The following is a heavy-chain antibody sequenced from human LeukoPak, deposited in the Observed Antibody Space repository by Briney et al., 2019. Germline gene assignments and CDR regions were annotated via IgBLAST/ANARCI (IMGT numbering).Heavy chain of an antibody. Sequence: GGSLRLSCAASGFTFSNYWMSWVRQAPGKGLEWVANIKPDGSEKYYVDSVKGRFTISRDNAKNSLYLQMNSLRAEDTAVYYCARDRDFTWSYYFDYWGQGTLDTVSS. CDR1: GFTFSNYW. V-gene: IGHV3-7*01. CDR3: ARDRDFTWSYYFDY. J-gene: IGHJ4*02. D-gene: IGHD2-8*02. CDR2: IKPDGSEK.